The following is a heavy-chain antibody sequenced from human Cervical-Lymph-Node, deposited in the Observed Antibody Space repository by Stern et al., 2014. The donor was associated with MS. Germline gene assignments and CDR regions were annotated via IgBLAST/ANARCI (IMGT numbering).Heavy chain of an antibody. V-gene: IGHV4-61*02. CDR3: ARGRNGFGYDS. CDR1: GGPISSGTYY. Sequence: VHLVESGPGLVKPSQTLSLTCTVSGGPISSGTYYWSWLRQPAGKGLEWIGRIYTSGTPVYTSSLKSRVTISVDMSKTQLSLRLTHVTAADTAVYYCARGRNGFGYDSWGQGTLATVSP. D-gene: IGHD2-15*01. J-gene: IGHJ4*02. CDR2: IYTSGTP.